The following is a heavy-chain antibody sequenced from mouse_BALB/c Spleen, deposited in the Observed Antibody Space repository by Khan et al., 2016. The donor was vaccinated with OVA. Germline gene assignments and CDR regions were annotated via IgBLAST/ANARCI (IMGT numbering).Heavy chain of an antibody. CDR1: GYSITSGYF. Sequence: EVQLQESGPGLVKPSQSLSLTCSVTGYSITSGYFWNWIRQFPGNKLEWMGYIRYDGNSNYNPSLKNRISITRDTSKNQFFLKLNSVSPEDTATYYCARRGSSGPAWFAYWGQGTLVAVSA. CDR2: IRYDGNS. CDR3: ARRGSSGPAWFAY. V-gene: IGHV3-6*02. D-gene: IGHD3-1*01. J-gene: IGHJ3*01.